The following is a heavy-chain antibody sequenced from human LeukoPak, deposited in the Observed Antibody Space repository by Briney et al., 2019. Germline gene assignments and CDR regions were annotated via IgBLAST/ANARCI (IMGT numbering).Heavy chain of an antibody. J-gene: IGHJ4*02. CDR3: ARQWSPLYYFDY. V-gene: IGHV1-18*01. CDR2: ISAYNGNT. D-gene: IGHD2-8*01. CDR1: GYTFTSYG. Sequence: ASVKVSCEASGYTFTSYGISWVRQAPGQGLEWMGWISAYNGNTNYAQKLQGRVTMTTGTSTSTAYMELRSLRSDDTAVYYCARQWSPLYYFDYWGQGTLVTVSS.